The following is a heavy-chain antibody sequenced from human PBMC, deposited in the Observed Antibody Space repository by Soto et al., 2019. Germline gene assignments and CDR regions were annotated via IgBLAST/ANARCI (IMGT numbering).Heavy chain of an antibody. CDR3: SNSRIYSLGGDAFHV. CDR1: GFTFSSYA. CDR2: ISGGGTSP. V-gene: IGHV3-23*01. Sequence: EVQLLESGGGLVQPGGSLRLSCAASGFTFSSYALTWVRQAPGKGLEWVSSISGGGTSPYYADSVRGRFTISRYNTNTTVHLLMKSLRADDTAVYYCSNSRIYSLGGDAFHVWGRGTIVTVSS. J-gene: IGHJ3*01. D-gene: IGHD2-21*01.